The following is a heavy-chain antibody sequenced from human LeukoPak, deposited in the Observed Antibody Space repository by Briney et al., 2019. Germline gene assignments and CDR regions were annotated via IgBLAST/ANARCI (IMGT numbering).Heavy chain of an antibody. J-gene: IGHJ5*02. Sequence: SETLSLTCTVSGYSISSGYYWGWIRQSPGKGLEWIGSIYHSGSTNYNPSLNSRVSISVDTSKNQFSLKLSSVTAADTAVYYCARDYSGSYYGWFDPWGQGTLVTVSS. CDR2: IYHSGST. CDR3: ARDYSGSYYGWFDP. CDR1: GYSISSGYY. V-gene: IGHV4-38-2*02. D-gene: IGHD1-26*01.